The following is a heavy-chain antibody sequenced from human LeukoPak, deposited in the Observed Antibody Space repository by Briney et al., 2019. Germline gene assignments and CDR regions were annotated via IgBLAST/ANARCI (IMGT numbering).Heavy chain of an antibody. CDR3: AKVRCSSASCSPNWFDP. D-gene: IGHD2-2*01. CDR1: GFTFSNYA. V-gene: IGHV3-23*01. CDR2: IGSGGGT. Sequence: GGSLRLSCAASGFTFSNYAMSWVRRAPGKGLDWVSTIGSGGGTYYADSVKGRFTISRDNSKNTLYLQMNSLRAEDTAVYYCAKVRCSSASCSPNWFDPWGQGTLVTVSS. J-gene: IGHJ5*02.